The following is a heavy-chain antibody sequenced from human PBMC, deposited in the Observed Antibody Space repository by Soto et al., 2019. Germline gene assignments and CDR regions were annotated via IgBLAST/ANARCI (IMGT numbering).Heavy chain of an antibody. CDR2: MSYDGSKI. CDR1: GFAFDTYG. CDR3: AKDRDPYYYYYLMDV. Sequence: GGSLRLSCEASGFAFDTYGMHWIRQGAGQGLEWVATMSYDGSKIYYRDSVRGRFSISRDDSKRTLYLQMNSLRAEDTAVYYCAKDRDPYYYYYLMDVWGQGTTVTVSS. V-gene: IGHV3-30*18. J-gene: IGHJ6*02.